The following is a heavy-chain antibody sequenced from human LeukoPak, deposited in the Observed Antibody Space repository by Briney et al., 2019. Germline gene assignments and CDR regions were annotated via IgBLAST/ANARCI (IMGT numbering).Heavy chain of an antibody. CDR3: ARGLPWCQNSLYGMDV. CDR2: ISAYNCNT. V-gene: IGHV1-18*01. CDR1: GYTFTSYG. Sequence: GSSVNVSCKASGYTFTSYGISWVRQAPAQGLDWMGWISAYNCNTNYAEKLQGRVTMTRDTPTSTAYMELRSLRSDDTAVYYCARGLPWCQNSLYGMDVWGQGTTVTVSS. D-gene: IGHD2-8*02. J-gene: IGHJ6*02.